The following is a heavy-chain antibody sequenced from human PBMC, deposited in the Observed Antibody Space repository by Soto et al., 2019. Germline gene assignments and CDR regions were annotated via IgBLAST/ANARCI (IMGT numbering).Heavy chain of an antibody. CDR3: VRQSRYSSGWYYFDY. CDR1: GYSFTSYW. D-gene: IGHD6-19*01. CDR2: IYPGDSDT. Sequence: EVQLVQSGAEVKKPGESLKISCKGSGYSFTSYWIGWVRQMPGKGLEWMGIIYPGDSDTRYSPSFQGQVTISADKSISTAYLQWSSLKASDTAMYYCVRQSRYSSGWYYFDYWGQGTLVTVSS. J-gene: IGHJ4*02. V-gene: IGHV5-51*01.